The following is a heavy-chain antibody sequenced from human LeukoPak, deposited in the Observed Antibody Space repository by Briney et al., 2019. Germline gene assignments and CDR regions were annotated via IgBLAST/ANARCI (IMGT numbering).Heavy chain of an antibody. CDR3: ARDADGFFDY. V-gene: IGHV3-30*04. CDR2: ISYDGINK. CDR1: GFTFRSYA. Sequence: GRSLRLSCAVCGFTFRSYAKHGVRQAPGKGREWVAVISYDGINKYYADSVKGRFTISRDNSKTTLYLKMSSLRAEDKAVYYCARDADGFFDYWGQGTLVTV. J-gene: IGHJ4*02.